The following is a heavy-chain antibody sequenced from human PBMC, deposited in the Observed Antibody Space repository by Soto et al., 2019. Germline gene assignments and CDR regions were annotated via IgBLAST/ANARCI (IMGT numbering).Heavy chain of an antibody. V-gene: IGHV6-1*01. Sequence: PSQTLSLTCVISGDSVSSNSAAWNCIRLSPSRGLEWLARTYYRSRWYNDYAVSVRSRITVNPDTSKNQFSLQLTSVTPEDTAVYYLSGTTSHHWLYMYGCGKGATVPVSS. D-gene: IGHD1-7*01. CDR3: SGTTSHHWLYMYG. J-gene: IGHJ6*03. CDR2: TYYRSRWYN. CDR1: GDSVSSNSAA.